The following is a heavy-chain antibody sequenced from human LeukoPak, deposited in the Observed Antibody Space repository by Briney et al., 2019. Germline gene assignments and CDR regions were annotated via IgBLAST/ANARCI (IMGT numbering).Heavy chain of an antibody. CDR2: IKQDGSEK. J-gene: IGHJ6*02. CDR3: ARHTEYYYYGMDV. V-gene: IGHV3-7*03. D-gene: IGHD4-17*01. Sequence: QSGGSLRLSCAASGFTFSGYWMSWVRQAPGKGLEWVANIKQDGSEKYYVDSVKGRFTISRDNAKNSLYLQMNSLRAEDTAVYYCARHTEYYYYGMDVWGQGTTVTVSS. CDR1: GFTFSGYW.